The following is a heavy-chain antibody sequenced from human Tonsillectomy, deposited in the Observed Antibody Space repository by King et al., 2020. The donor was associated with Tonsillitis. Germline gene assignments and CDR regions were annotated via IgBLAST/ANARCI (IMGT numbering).Heavy chain of an antibody. CDR2: INSDGSST. Sequence: VQLVESGGGLVQPGGSLRLSCAASRFTFSSYWMHWVRQAPGKGLVWVSRINSDGSSTFYADSVKGRFTISRDNAKNTLYLQMNSLRPEDTAVYYCARSRDHYYGSGSLTYYFDYWGQGTLVTVSS. J-gene: IGHJ4*02. CDR1: RFTFSSYW. V-gene: IGHV3-74*01. D-gene: IGHD3-10*01. CDR3: ARSRDHYYGSGSLTYYFDY.